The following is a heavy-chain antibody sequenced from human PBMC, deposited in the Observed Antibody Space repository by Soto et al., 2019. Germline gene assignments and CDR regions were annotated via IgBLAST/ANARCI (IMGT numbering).Heavy chain of an antibody. D-gene: IGHD3-10*01. J-gene: IGHJ6*02. CDR3: ARDRIPSRLLWFGESKEDYYGMDV. Sequence: ASVKVSCKASGYTFTGYYMHWVRQAPGQGLEWMGWINPNSGGTNYAQKFQGWVTMTRDTSISTAYMELSRLRSDDTAVYYCARDRIPSRLLWFGESKEDYYGMDVWGQRTTVTVSS. CDR2: INPNSGGT. V-gene: IGHV1-2*04. CDR1: GYTFTGYY.